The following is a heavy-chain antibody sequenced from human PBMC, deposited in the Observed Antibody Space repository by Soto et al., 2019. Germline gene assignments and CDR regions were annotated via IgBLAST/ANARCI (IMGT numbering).Heavy chain of an antibody. J-gene: IGHJ4*02. V-gene: IGHV4-59*01. Sequence: SETLSLTCKVSGGSISSYYWSWIRQPPGKGLEWIGYIHYSGSTNYNPSLKSRVTISVDTSKNQFSLKLNSVTAADTAIYYCAKSETNDYSYGLFDSWVQGTLVTVSS. CDR1: GGSISSYY. D-gene: IGHD5-18*01. CDR3: AKSETNDYSYGLFDS. CDR2: IHYSGST.